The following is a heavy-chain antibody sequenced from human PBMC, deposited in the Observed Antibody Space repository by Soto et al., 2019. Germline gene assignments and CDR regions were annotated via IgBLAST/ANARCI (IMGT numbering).Heavy chain of an antibody. Sequence: SETLSLTCTVSGGSISSSSYYWGWIRQPPGKGLEWIGSIYYSGSTYYNPSLKSRVTISVDTSKNQFSLKLSSVTAVDTAVYYCARLPRDIVATIVDYWGQGTLVTVS. CDR1: GGSISSSSYY. J-gene: IGHJ4*02. CDR2: IYYSGST. CDR3: ARLPRDIVATIVDY. D-gene: IGHD5-12*01. V-gene: IGHV4-39*01.